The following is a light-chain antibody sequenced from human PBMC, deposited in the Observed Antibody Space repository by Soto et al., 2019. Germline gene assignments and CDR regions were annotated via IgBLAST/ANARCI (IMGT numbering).Light chain of an antibody. CDR1: QSISSW. CDR2: KAS. J-gene: IGKJ1*01. V-gene: IGKV1-5*03. CDR3: QQYYSYRT. Sequence: DIQMTQSPSTLSASVVERVTITCRASQSISSWLAWYQQKPGKAPKLLIYKASSLQSGVPSRFSGSGSGTEFTLTISSLQPDDFATYSCQQYYSYRTFGQGTKVDIK.